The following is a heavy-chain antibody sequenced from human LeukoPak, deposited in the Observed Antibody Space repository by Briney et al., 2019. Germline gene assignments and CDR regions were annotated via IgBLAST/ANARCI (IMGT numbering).Heavy chain of an antibody. CDR3: ARAPATDRLIDY. D-gene: IGHD5-12*01. Sequence: ASVKVSCKASGYTFTSYDINWVRQATGQGLEWMGWMNPNSGNTGYAQKFQGRVTMTRNTSISTAYMELSSLRSEDTAVYYCARAPATDRLIDYWGQGTLVTVSS. J-gene: IGHJ4*02. V-gene: IGHV1-8*01. CDR2: MNPNSGNT. CDR1: GYTFTSYD.